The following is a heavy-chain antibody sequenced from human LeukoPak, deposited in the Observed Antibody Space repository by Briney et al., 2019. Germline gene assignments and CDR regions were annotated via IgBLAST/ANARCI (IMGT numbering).Heavy chain of an antibody. CDR2: ISWNSGNI. CDR1: GFTFDDYA. CDR3: AKDAYGRATFFYYMDV. J-gene: IGHJ6*03. V-gene: IGHV3-9*01. Sequence: GGSLRLSCAGSGFTFDDYAMHWVRQTPGKGLEWVSGISWNSGNIAYADFVGGRFTISRDNAKNSLSLQMNSLSDEDTAVYYCAKDAYGRATFFYYMDVWGKGTTVTVSS. D-gene: IGHD2/OR15-2a*01.